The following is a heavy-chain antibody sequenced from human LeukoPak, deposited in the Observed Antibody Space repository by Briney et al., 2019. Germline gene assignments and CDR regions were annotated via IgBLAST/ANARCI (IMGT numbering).Heavy chain of an antibody. J-gene: IGHJ6*02. D-gene: IGHD3-10*01. CDR2: IGVGGRPT. CDR3: AKNTWKSSDSGRGRMDV. CDR1: GFSFSHYS. V-gene: IGHV3-48*01. Sequence: PGGSLRLSCAASGFSFSHYSMTWARRASGKGLEWISYIGVGGRPTNYADSVKARFTISRDDAQNSLYLQMNSLRAEDTAVYYCAKNTWKSSDSGRGRMDVWGQGTTVTVSS.